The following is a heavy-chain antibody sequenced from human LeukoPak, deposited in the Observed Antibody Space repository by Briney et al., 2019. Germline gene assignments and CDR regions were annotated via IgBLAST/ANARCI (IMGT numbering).Heavy chain of an antibody. CDR2: INRGSTYI. V-gene: IGHV3-21*01. J-gene: IGHJ4*02. CDR1: GFTFSNYA. Sequence: GGSLRLPCAASGFTFSNYAMKWVRQAPGKGLEWVSSINRGSTYIYYAESVKGRFTISRDNAKNSLYLQMNSLRAEDAAVYYCARGGYSSSWYWGDIFDYWGQGTLVTVSS. D-gene: IGHD6-13*01. CDR3: ARGGYSSSWYWGDIFDY.